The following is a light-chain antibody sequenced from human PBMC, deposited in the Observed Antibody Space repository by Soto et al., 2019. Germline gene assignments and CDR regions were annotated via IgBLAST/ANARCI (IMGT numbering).Light chain of an antibody. V-gene: IGLV1-40*03. J-gene: IGLJ1*01. CDR1: SSNIGAGYD. CDR2: SNS. Sequence: QAVVPQPPSVAGAPGQGVTFSCIGSSSNIGAGYDVHWYQQLPGTAPILLIYSNSNRTSGVPDRFSGSKSCASAALAITGLQAEDEADYYCQSYDSSLGCVCGTGTKLTVL. CDR3: QSYDSSLGCV.